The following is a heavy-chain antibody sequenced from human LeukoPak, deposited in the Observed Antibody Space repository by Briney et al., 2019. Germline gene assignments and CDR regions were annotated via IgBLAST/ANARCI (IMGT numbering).Heavy chain of an antibody. CDR3: ARALFEYSSFAFDY. J-gene: IGHJ4*02. D-gene: IGHD6-6*01. CDR2: ISYDGSNK. CDR1: GFTFSSYA. Sequence: PGGSLRLSCAASGFTFSSYAMHWVRQAPGKGLEWVAVISYDGSNKYYADSVKGRFTISRDNSENTLYLQMNSLRAEDTAVYYCARALFEYSSFAFDYWGQGTLVTVSS. V-gene: IGHV3-30*03.